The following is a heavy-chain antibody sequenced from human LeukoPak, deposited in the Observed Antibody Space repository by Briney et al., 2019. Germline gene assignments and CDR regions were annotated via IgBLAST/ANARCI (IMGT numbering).Heavy chain of an antibody. J-gene: IGHJ4*02. CDR1: GFTFSNYA. CDR2: ITTNGGST. D-gene: IGHD2/OR15-2a*01. CDR3: ARGWVLWDY. Sequence: GGSLRLSCAASGFTFSNYAMHWVRQAPGKGLEYVSAITTNGGSTYYANSVEGRFTISRDNSKNTLYLQMGSLRAEDMAAYYCARGWVLWDYWGQGTLVTVSS. V-gene: IGHV3-64*01.